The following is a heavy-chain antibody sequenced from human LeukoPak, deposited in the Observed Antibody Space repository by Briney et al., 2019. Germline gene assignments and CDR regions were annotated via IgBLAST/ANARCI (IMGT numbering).Heavy chain of an antibody. Sequence: GASVKVSCKASGYTFTRYDINWVRQATGQGLELMGWMIPNSGNTGYAQKFQGRVTFTGKTSISTAYMELSSLRSEDTAVYYCARSALLGYWGQGTLVTVSS. CDR3: ARSALLGY. CDR2: MIPNSGNT. D-gene: IGHD3-16*01. V-gene: IGHV1-8*03. J-gene: IGHJ4*02. CDR1: GYTFTRYD.